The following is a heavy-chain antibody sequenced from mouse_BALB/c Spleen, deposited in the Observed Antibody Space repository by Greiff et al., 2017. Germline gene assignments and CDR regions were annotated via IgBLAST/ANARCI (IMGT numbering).Heavy chain of an antibody. Sequence: EVQGVESGGGLVQPGGSRKLSCAASGFTFSSFGMHWVRQAPEKGLEWVAYISSGSSTIYYADTVKGRFTISRDNPKNTLFLQMTSLRSEDTAMYYCARVAFPDYASYYYAMDYWGQGTSVTVSS. V-gene: IGHV5-17*02. CDR1: GFTFSSFG. D-gene: IGHD2-13*01. CDR3: ARVAFPDYASYYYAMDY. CDR2: ISSGSSTI. J-gene: IGHJ4*01.